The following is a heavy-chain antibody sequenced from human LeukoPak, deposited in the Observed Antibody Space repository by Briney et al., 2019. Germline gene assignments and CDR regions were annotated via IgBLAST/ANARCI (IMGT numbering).Heavy chain of an antibody. CDR2: ISSSSSSII. CDR1: GFTFGTYS. J-gene: IGHJ4*02. Sequence: GGSLRLSCAASGFTFGTYSMNWVRQAPGKGLEWVSYISSSSSSIINYAESVRGRFTISRDNAKNLLYLQMNSLRAEDTAVYYCGRDYEERTTDYWGQGTLVTVSS. V-gene: IGHV3-48*04. CDR3: GRDYEERTTDY. D-gene: IGHD3-16*01.